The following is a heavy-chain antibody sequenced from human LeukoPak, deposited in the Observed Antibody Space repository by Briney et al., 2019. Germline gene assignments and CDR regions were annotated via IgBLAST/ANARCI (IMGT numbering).Heavy chain of an antibody. V-gene: IGHV1-46*01. CDR1: GYTFTSYY. Sequence: ASVKVSCKASGYTFTSYYMNWVRQAPGQGLEWMGIINPTGGSTSYARKFQGRVTMTRDTSTSTVYMDLSSLRSEDTAVYYCARCGSSGYHDGFDMWGQGTMVTVSS. D-gene: IGHD3-22*01. CDR3: ARCGSSGYHDGFDM. CDR2: INPTGGST. J-gene: IGHJ3*02.